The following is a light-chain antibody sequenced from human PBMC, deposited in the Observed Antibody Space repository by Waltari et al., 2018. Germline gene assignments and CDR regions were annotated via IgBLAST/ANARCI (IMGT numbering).Light chain of an antibody. CDR2: DAS. J-gene: IGKJ4*01. V-gene: IGKV1-33*01. Sequence: DIQMTQSPSSLSASVGDRVTITCQASQDINNFLNWYQHKPGRAPSPLIYDASNLETGVPSRFSGGGSGTHFTLTISSLQTEDSATYYCQQLDTLPPSFGGGTKVEI. CDR1: QDINNF. CDR3: QQLDTLPPS.